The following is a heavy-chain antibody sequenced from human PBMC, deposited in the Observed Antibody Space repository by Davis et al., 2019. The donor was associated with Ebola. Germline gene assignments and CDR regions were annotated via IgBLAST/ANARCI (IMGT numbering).Heavy chain of an antibody. V-gene: IGHV3-49*03. D-gene: IGHD2-2*01. J-gene: IGHJ6*02. CDR3: SRECSSTSCVYDYYGLDV. CDR2: IRTKAYGGTA. Sequence: PGGSLRLSCTTSGFTFGDYAMSWFRQAPGKGLEWLGFIRTKAYGGTAEYAASVKDRFTISRDDSKSIASLQLNSLKTADTAVYYCSRECSSTSCVYDYYGLDVWGQGTTVTVSS. CDR1: GFTFGDYA.